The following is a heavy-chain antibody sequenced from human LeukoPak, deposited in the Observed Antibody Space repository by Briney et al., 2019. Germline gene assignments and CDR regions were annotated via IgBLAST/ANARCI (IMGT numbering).Heavy chain of an antibody. CDR3: ARRAAAGIFDY. J-gene: IGHJ4*02. V-gene: IGHV3-53*04. Sequence: GGSLRLSCAASGFTVSSNYMSWVRQAPGKGLEWVSVIYSGGSTYYADSVKGRFTISRHHSKNTLYLQMNSLRAEDTAVYYCARRAAAGIFDYWGQGTLVTVSS. D-gene: IGHD6-13*01. CDR2: IYSGGST. CDR1: GFTVSSNY.